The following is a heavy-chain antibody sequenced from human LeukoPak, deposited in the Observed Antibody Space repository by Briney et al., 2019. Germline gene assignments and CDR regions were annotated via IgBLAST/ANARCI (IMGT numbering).Heavy chain of an antibody. CDR2: ISSSGSTI. D-gene: IGHD3-10*01. J-gene: IGHJ6*02. CDR3: ARDDLGEMRGYYYYGMDV. V-gene: IGHV3-11*01. CDR1: GFTFSDYY. Sequence: GGSLRLSCAASGFTFSDYYMSWIRQAPGKGLEWVSYISSSGSTIYYADSVKGRFTISRDNAKNSLYLQMNSLRAEDTAVYYCARDDLGEMRGYYYYGMDVWGQGTTVTVSS.